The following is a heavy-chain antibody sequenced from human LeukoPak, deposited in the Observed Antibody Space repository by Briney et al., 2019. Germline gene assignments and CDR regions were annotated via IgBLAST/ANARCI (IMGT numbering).Heavy chain of an antibody. V-gene: IGHV1-18*01. CDR3: ARGGYCSSTSCIPSWFDP. CDR2: ISAYNGNT. Sequence: ASVKVSCKASGYTFTSYGISWVRQAPGQGLEWMGWISAYNGNTNYAQKLRGRVTMTTDTSTSTAYMELRSLRSDDTAVYYCARGGYCSSTSCIPSWFDPWGQGTLVTVSS. D-gene: IGHD2-2*01. J-gene: IGHJ5*02. CDR1: GYTFTSYG.